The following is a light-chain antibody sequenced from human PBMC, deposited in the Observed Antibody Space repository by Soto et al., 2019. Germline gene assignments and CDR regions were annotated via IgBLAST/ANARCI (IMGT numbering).Light chain of an antibody. Sequence: EIRLTQSPSTLCASVGDSGTIXCRASQNIDTSLAWCQHTAGKAPKHLMFDVSTLESGVPSRFSGSGCGTEFTFTISIVHSDDLATYDCQQYDYSRTFGQGTKVDIK. V-gene: IGKV1-5*01. CDR3: QQYDYSRT. CDR2: DVS. J-gene: IGKJ1*01. CDR1: QNIDTS.